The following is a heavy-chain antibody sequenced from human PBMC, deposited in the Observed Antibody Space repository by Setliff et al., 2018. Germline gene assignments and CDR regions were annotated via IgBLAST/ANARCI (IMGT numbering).Heavy chain of an antibody. CDR2: ISGNGGRT. CDR1: GFTLSNSD. CDR3: VRERSGYSSNWYTLDAFDI. V-gene: IGHV3-23*01. D-gene: IGHD6-13*01. Sequence: GGSLRLSCAASGFTLSNSDMSWVRQAPGKGLEWVSTISGNGGRTYYAVSVEGRFTISRDNSKNTLYLQMSSLRAEDTAIYYCVRERSGYSSNWYTLDAFDIWGQGTMVTVSS. J-gene: IGHJ3*02.